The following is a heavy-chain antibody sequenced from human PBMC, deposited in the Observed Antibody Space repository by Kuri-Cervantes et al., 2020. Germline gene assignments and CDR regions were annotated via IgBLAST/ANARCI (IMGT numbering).Heavy chain of an antibody. CDR1: GFTFSNYW. CDR3: AKDRAGDFWSGRYGMDV. Sequence: GGSLRLSCAASGFTFSNYWMHWVRQVPGKGLVWVSRINSDGSSTIYADSVKGRFTASRDNSKNTLYLQMNSLRAEDTAVYYCAKDRAGDFWSGRYGMDVWGQGTTVTVSS. V-gene: IGHV3-74*01. D-gene: IGHD3-3*01. J-gene: IGHJ6*02. CDR2: INSDGSST.